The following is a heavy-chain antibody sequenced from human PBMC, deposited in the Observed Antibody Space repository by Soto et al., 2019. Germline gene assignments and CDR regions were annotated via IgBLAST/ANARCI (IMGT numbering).Heavy chain of an antibody. CDR3: AKGRSGYSYEKAPFDY. D-gene: IGHD5-18*01. CDR1: GFTFSSYA. V-gene: IGHV3-23*01. J-gene: IGHJ4*02. Sequence: EVQLLESGGGLVQPGGSLRLSCAASGFTFSSYAMSWVRQAPGKGLEWVSAISGSGGSTYYADSVKGRFTISRDNSKNTLYLQTNSLRAEDTAVYYCAKGRSGYSYEKAPFDYWGQGTLVTVSS. CDR2: ISGSGGST.